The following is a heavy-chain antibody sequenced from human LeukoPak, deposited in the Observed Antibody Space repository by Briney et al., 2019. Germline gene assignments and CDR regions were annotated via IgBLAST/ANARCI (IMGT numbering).Heavy chain of an antibody. CDR2: VNHSGST. D-gene: IGHD3-16*01. V-gene: IGHV4-34*01. J-gene: IGHJ4*02. Sequence: SETLSLTCAVYGGSFSGYYWTWIRQPPGKGLEWIGEVNHSGSTNYNPSLKSRVTISVDTSKNQFSLKLTSVTAADTALYSCARDVDGLIDYWGQGTLVTVSS. CDR1: GGSFSGYY. CDR3: ARDVDGLIDY.